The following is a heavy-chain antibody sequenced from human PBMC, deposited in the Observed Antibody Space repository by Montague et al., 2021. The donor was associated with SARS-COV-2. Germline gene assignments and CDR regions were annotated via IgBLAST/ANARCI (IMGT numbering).Heavy chain of an antibody. CDR1: GDSVSSNIVT. CDR3: ARIPVGSKYYFDF. V-gene: IGHV6-1*01. D-gene: IGHD2-2*01. CDR2: SYYRFKWYN. J-gene: IGHJ4*02. Sequence: CAISGDSVSSNIVTRNWIRQSSSRRLEWLGRSYYRFKWYNDYAESVKSRITIDPDTSKHQFSLHLNSVTPEDTVVYYCARIPVGSKYYFDFWGQGTLVTVSS.